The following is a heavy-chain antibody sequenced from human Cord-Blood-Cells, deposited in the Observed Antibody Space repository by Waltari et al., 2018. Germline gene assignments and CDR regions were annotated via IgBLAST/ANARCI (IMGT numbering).Heavy chain of an antibody. J-gene: IGHJ5*02. V-gene: IGHV4-34*01. CDR1: GGSFSGYY. Sequence: QVQLQQWGAGLLKPSETLSLTCAVYGGSFSGYYWSWIRKPPGKGLEWIGEINHSGSTNYNPSLKSRVTISVDTSKNQFSLKLSSVTAADTAVYYCARGYCTNGVCYSWFDPWGQGTLVTVSS. CDR3: ARGYCTNGVCYSWFDP. D-gene: IGHD2-8*01. CDR2: INHSGST.